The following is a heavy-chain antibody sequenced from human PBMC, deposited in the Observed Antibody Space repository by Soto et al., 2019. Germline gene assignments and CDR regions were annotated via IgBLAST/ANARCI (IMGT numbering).Heavy chain of an antibody. CDR3: ARDNRNGYNNFYFDY. CDR2: ISYDGSNK. Sequence: PGGSLRLSCAASGFTFSSYAMHWVRQAPGKGLEWVAVISYDGSNKYYADSVKGRFTISRDNSKNTLYLQMNSLRAEDTAVYYCARDNRNGYNNFYFDYWGQGTLVTVSS. V-gene: IGHV3-30-3*01. D-gene: IGHD5-12*01. J-gene: IGHJ4*02. CDR1: GFTFSSYA.